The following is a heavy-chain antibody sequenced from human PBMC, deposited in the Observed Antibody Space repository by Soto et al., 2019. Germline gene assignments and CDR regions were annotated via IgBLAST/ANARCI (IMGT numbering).Heavy chain of an antibody. CDR2: IIPIIGTR. J-gene: IGHJ4*02. V-gene: IGHV1-69*12. CDR1: GGTFSIYA. Sequence: QVRLVQSGAEVKKPGSSVKVSCKASGGTFSIYAVSWVRQAPGQGLEWMGGIIPIIGTRNYAQRFQGRITITGDESTSTAYMELSSLKSEDTAVYYCARDLGSGYDPGDYWGQGTLVTVSS. CDR3: ARDLGSGYDPGDY. D-gene: IGHD5-12*01.